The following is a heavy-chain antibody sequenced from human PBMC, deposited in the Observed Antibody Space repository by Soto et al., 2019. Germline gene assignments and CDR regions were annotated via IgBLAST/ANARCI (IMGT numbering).Heavy chain of an antibody. CDR2: ISYDGSNK. CDR1: GFTFSSYA. J-gene: IGHJ3*02. CDR3: AREGLVYGDYPVPSAFDI. Sequence: QVQLVESGGGVVQPGRSLRLSCAASGFTFSSYAMHWVRQAPGKGLEWVAVISYDGSNKYYADSVKGRFTISRDNSKNTLYLQMNSLRAEDAAVYYCAREGLVYGDYPVPSAFDIWGQGTMVTVSS. D-gene: IGHD4-17*01. V-gene: IGHV3-30-3*01.